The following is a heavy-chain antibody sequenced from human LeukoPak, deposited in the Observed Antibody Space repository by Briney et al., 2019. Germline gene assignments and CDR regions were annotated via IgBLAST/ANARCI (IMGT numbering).Heavy chain of an antibody. Sequence: WIGEINHSGSTNYNPSLKSRVTISVDTSKTQFSLKLTSVTAADTAVYYCARVPNGYNWFDSWGQGTLVTVSS. CDR2: INHSGST. V-gene: IGHV4-34*01. CDR3: ARVPNGYNWFDS. D-gene: IGHD4-17*01. J-gene: IGHJ5*01.